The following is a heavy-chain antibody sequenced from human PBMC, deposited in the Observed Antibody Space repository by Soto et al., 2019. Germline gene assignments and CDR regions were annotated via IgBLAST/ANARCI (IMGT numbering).Heavy chain of an antibody. CDR1: GYTFTGYY. CDR3: ARGEGGPRWGSIDY. CDR2: INPNSGGT. Sequence: QVQLVQSGAEVKKPGASVKVSYKASGYTFTGYYMHWVRQAPGQGLEWMGWINPNSGGTNYAQKLQGWVTMTRDTSISTAYMELSRLRSDDTAVYYCARGEGGPRWGSIDYWGQGTLVTVSS. J-gene: IGHJ4*02. D-gene: IGHD2-21*01. V-gene: IGHV1-2*04.